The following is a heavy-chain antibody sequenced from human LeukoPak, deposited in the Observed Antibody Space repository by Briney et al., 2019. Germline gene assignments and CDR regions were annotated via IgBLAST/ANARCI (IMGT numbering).Heavy chain of an antibody. V-gene: IGHV1-69*05. CDR1: GGTFISYA. Sequence: WASVKVSCKASGGTFISYAISWVRQAPGQGLEWMGRIIPIFGTANYAQKFQGRVTITTDESTSTAYMELSSLRSEDTAVYYCARADITMVRGVYFDYWGQGTLVTVSS. CDR2: IIPIFGTA. CDR3: ARADITMVRGVYFDY. J-gene: IGHJ4*02. D-gene: IGHD3-10*01.